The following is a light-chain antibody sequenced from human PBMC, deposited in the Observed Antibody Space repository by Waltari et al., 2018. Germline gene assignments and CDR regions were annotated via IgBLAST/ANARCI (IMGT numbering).Light chain of an antibody. CDR3: QHHVRLPAT. V-gene: IGKV3-20*01. CDR2: AAS. J-gene: IGKJ1*01. CDR1: QSISKY. Sequence: EIVLTQSPGTLSLSPGESATLSCRASQSISKYLAWYQQRPCQAPRLLIYAASNRATGLPDRFSGGGSGTDFSLTISRLEPDDFAVYYCQHHVRLPATFGQGTKVEIK.